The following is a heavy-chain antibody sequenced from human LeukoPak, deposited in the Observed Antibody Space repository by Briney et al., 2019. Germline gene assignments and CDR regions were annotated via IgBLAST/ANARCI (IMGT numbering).Heavy chain of an antibody. V-gene: IGHV4-61*02. D-gene: IGHD4-17*01. CDR3: ARDYADYYYGMDV. CDR2: ICTSGST. Sequence: SETLSLTCTVSGGSISSGSYYWSWIRQPAGKGLEWIGRICTSGSTNYNPSLKSRVTISVDTSKNQFSLKLSSVTAADTAVYYCARDYADYYYGMDVWGQGTTVTVSS. CDR1: GGSISSGSYY. J-gene: IGHJ6*02.